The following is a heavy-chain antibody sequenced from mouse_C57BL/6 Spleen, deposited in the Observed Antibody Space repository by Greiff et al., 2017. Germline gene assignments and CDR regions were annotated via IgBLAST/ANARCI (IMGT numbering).Heavy chain of an antibody. J-gene: IGHJ1*03. D-gene: IGHD1-1*01. CDR1: GFTFSDYG. V-gene: IGHV5-17*01. CDR3: ERPYYYGSSYDWYFDV. Sequence: EVKLVESGGGLVKPGGSLKLSCAASGFTFSDYGMHWVRQAPEKGLEWVAYISSGSSTIYYADTVKGRFTTSRDNAKNTRFLQITSLRSEDTAMYYGERPYYYGSSYDWYFDVWGTGTTVTVSS. CDR2: ISSGSSTI.